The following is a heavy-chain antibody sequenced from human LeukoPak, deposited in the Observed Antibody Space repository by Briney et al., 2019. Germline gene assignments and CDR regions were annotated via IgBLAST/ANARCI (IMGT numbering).Heavy chain of an antibody. CDR1: GGSISSYY. Sequence: SETLSLTCTVSGGSISSYYWSWIRQPPGKGLEWIGYIYYSGSTNYNPSLKSRVTISVDTSKNQFSLELSSVTAADTAVYYCARHAGTYYDFWSGYYSHSNDAFDIWGQGTMVTVSS. CDR3: ARHAGTYYDFWSGYYSHSNDAFDI. J-gene: IGHJ3*02. CDR2: IYYSGST. D-gene: IGHD3-3*01. V-gene: IGHV4-59*08.